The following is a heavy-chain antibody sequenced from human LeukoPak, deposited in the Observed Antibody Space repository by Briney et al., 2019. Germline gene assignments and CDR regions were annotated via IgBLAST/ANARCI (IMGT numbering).Heavy chain of an antibody. Sequence: TGGSLRLSCAASGFTFSSYWMSWVRQAPGKGLEWVANIKQDGSEKYYVDSVKDRFTISRDNAKNSLYLQMNSLRAEDTAVYYCARHLGGSYTHYYDSSGYYGYWGQGTLVTVSS. V-gene: IGHV3-7*01. CDR1: GFTFSSYW. CDR2: IKQDGSEK. J-gene: IGHJ4*02. CDR3: ARHLGGSYTHYYDSSGYYGY. D-gene: IGHD3-22*01.